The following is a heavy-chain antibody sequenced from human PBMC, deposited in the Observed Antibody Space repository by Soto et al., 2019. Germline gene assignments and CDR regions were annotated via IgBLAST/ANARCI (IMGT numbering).Heavy chain of an antibody. CDR3: ARYTPRIRGNIVRGLIYGVDYYFHSMDV. V-gene: IGHV1-18*04. J-gene: IGHJ6*01. CDR1: GYTFTNYA. D-gene: IGHD3-10*01. CDR2: INADNGNT. Sequence: QVQLVQSGAEVKKPGASVKVSCKASGYTFTNYAVSWLRQAPGQGLEWMGWINADNGNTNYAQKLQGRVTMTTDTSPSTADMELRSLRSDDTAVYFCARYTPRIRGNIVRGLIYGVDYYFHSMDVWGQGTTVIVSS.